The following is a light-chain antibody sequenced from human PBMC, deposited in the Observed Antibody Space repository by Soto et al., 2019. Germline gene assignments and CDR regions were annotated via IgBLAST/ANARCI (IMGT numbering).Light chain of an antibody. CDR1: QGVNID. Sequence: EIVLTQSPATLSVSPGERATLSCRASQGVNIDVVWYQQKSGQAPKLLMFSASARATGIPARFTGGGSETGFSLTISRPQPEDSAIYYCQQFNTWPFTFGPGTKVEIK. CDR3: QQFNTWPFT. V-gene: IGKV3D-15*01. CDR2: SAS. J-gene: IGKJ3*01.